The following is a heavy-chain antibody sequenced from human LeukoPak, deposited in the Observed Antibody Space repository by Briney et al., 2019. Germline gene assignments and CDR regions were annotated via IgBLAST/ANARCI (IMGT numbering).Heavy chain of an antibody. Sequence: SVKVSCKASGDTFSSYAISWVRQAPGQGLEWMGGIIPIFGTANYAQKFQGRVTITADESTSTAYMELSSLRSEDTAVYYCARGGDGYNYVYYFDYWGQGTLVTVSS. V-gene: IGHV1-69*13. J-gene: IGHJ4*02. CDR3: ARGGDGYNYVYYFDY. CDR2: IIPIFGTA. CDR1: GDTFSSYA. D-gene: IGHD5-24*01.